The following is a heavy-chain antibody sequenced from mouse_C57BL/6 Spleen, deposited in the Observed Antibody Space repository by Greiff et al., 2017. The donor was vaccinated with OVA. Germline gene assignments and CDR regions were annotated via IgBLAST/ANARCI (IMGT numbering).Heavy chain of an antibody. V-gene: IGHV5-16*01. Sequence: EVMLVESEGGLVQPGSSMKLSCTASGFTFSDYYMAWVRQVPEKGLEWVANINYDGSSTYYLDSLKSRFIISRDNAKNILYLQMSSLKSEDTATYYCARDGDSSSFDYWGQGTTLTVSS. CDR3: ARDGDSSSFDY. CDR1: GFTFSDYY. CDR2: INYDGSST. D-gene: IGHD3-2*02. J-gene: IGHJ2*01.